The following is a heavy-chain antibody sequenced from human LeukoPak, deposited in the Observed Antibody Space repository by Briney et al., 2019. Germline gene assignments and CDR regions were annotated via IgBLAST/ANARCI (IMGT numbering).Heavy chain of an antibody. D-gene: IGHD4-17*01. CDR2: IGADNGDT. V-gene: IGHV1-18*04. CDR1: EYTFSVYH. Sequence: ASVKVSCKASEYTFSVYHIHWVRQAPGQGLEWMGWIGADNGDTNYAQKVQGRITMTTDTSTSTAYMELRSLRSDDTAVFYCARAGRTVTSHFDYWGQGTLVTVSS. J-gene: IGHJ4*02. CDR3: ARAGRTVTSHFDY.